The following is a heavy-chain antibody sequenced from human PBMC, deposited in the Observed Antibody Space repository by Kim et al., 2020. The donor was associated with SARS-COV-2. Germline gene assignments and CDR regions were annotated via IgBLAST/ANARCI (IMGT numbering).Heavy chain of an antibody. CDR3: ARDRRRSDVYFLS. Sequence: SETLSLTCTVSGGSISSSSYYWGWIRQPPGKGLEWIGSIYYSGSTYYNPSLKSRVTISVDTSKNQFSLKLRSVTAADTAVYYCARDRRRSDVYFLSWVQG. CDR1: GGSISSSSYY. J-gene: IGHJ4*02. CDR2: IYYSGST. V-gene: IGHV4-39*07.